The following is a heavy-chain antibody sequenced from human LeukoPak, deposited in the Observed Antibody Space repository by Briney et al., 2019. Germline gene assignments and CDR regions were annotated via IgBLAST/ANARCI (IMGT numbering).Heavy chain of an antibody. J-gene: IGHJ4*02. D-gene: IGHD3-10*01. Sequence: GESLRLSCAASGLHFSDYVMQWVRQSPGKGVEYVSSISSDGASTHYTYTVKGRLTISKDNSKNTVYLQTGNLTVEAVGAYYCERGLTNYNSHVADWGQGTLVAVSS. CDR2: ISSDGAST. CDR3: ERGLTNYNSHVAD. V-gene: IGHV3-64*01. CDR1: GLHFSDYV.